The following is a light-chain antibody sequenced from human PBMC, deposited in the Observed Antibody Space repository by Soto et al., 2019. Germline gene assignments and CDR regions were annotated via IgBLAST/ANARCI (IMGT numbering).Light chain of an antibody. CDR3: SAWDDSLHVWL. V-gene: IGLV1-44*01. CDR1: DSNVGSTA. J-gene: IGLJ3*02. Sequence: QSVLTQPPSASGAPEQRVTISCSGSDSNVGSTAVNWYQQVPGTAPKLLIFINNQRPSGVPDRFSGSKSGTSASLAISGLQAEDEADYYCSAWDDSLHVWLFGGGTKLTVL. CDR2: INN.